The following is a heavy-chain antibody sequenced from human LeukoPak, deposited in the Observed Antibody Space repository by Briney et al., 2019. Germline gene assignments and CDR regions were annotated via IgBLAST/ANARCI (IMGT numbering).Heavy chain of an antibody. Sequence: SETLSLTCTLSGGSISSYYWSWIRQPPGKGLEWIGRINTSGSTNYNPSLESRVTMSVDTSNNQFSLKLNSVTAADTAVYFCARSRGTALITRFDYWGQGTLVTVSS. J-gene: IGHJ4*02. CDR3: ARSRGTALITRFDY. CDR1: GGSISSYY. V-gene: IGHV4-4*07. D-gene: IGHD5-18*01. CDR2: INTSGST.